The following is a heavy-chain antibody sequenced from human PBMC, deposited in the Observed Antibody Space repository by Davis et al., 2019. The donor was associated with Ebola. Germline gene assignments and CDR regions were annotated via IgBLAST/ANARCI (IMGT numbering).Heavy chain of an antibody. D-gene: IGHD4-17*01. CDR2: IIPIFGTA. Sequence: AASVKVSCKASGGTFSSYAISWVRQAPGQGLEWMGGIIPIFGTANYAQKFQGRVTITADKSTSTAYMELSRLRSDDTAVYYCARVGTVTTSFDYWGQGTLVTVSS. CDR3: ARVGTVTTSFDY. J-gene: IGHJ4*02. V-gene: IGHV1-69*06. CDR1: GGTFSSYA.